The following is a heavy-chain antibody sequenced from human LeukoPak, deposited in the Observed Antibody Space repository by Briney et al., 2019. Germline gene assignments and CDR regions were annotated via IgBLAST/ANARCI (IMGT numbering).Heavy chain of an antibody. CDR3: ARAQMLIYYYGMDV. Sequence: GGSLRLSCAASGFTFSSYAMHWVRQAPGKGLEWVAVISYDGSNKYYADSVKGRFTISRDNSKNTLYLQMNSLRAEDTAVYYCARAQMLIYYYGMDVCGQGTTVTVSS. CDR1: GFTFSSYA. D-gene: IGHD3-16*01. J-gene: IGHJ6*02. CDR2: ISYDGSNK. V-gene: IGHV3-30*04.